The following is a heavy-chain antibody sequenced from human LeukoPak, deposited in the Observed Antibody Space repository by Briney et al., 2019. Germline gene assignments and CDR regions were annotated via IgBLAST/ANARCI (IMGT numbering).Heavy chain of an antibody. J-gene: IGHJ4*02. CDR1: GFTFSNYW. CDR3: VTPGGDYGISAYWGAH. V-gene: IGHV3-74*01. Sequence: GGSLRLSCAASGFTFSNYWTHWVRQAPGKGLVWVSRILTDETSINYADSVQGRFTISRDNAKNTLYLQMNSLRAEDTAVYYCVTPGGDYGISAYWGAHWGQGTLVTVSS. D-gene: IGHD3-22*01. CDR2: ILTDETSI.